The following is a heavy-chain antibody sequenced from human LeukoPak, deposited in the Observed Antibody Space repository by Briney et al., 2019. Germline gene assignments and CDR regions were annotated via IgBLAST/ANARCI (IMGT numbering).Heavy chain of an antibody. CDR2: IIPIFGTA. J-gene: IGHJ6*02. Sequence: SVKVSCKASGGTFSSYAISWVRQAPGQGLEWMGGIIPIFGTANYAQKFQGGVTITADESTSTAYMELSSLRSEDTAVYYCARAALNYDFWSGYSIRQGMDVWGQGTTVTVSS. V-gene: IGHV1-69*13. D-gene: IGHD3-3*01. CDR1: GGTFSSYA. CDR3: ARAALNYDFWSGYSIRQGMDV.